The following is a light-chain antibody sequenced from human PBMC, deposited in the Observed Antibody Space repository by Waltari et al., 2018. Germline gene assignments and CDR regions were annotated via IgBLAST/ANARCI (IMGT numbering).Light chain of an antibody. Sequence: QSALTQPASVSGSPGQSITLSCSGTSSDVGGYNFVSWYQKHPDKAPKLIIFGVSNRPPGISDRFSGSKSGNTASLIISGLQTGDEAEYYCSSYASSGSLVFGSGTLVTVL. CDR1: SSDVGGYNF. CDR3: SSYASSGSLV. CDR2: GVS. J-gene: IGLJ6*01. V-gene: IGLV2-14*03.